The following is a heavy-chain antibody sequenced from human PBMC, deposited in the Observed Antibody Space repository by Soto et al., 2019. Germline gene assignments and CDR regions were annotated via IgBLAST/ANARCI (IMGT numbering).Heavy chain of an antibody. CDR3: ARHGYYYDSTGYYYFL. D-gene: IGHD3-22*01. CDR2: IYYSGMT. V-gene: IGHV4-39*01. CDR1: GGSVSRSNHH. Sequence: QLQLQEWGPGLVKPSETLSLACTVSGGSVSRSNHHWGWIRQPPGKGLEWMGDIYYSGMTRYNPSLKSRVTISVDTSQNQFSLRLNSVTAADTAIYYCARHGYYYDSTGYYYFLWGQGTLVTVSS. J-gene: IGHJ1*01.